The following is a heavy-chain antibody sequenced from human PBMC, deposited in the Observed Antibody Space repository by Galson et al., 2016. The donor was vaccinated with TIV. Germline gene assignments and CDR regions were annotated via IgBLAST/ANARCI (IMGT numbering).Heavy chain of an antibody. CDR2: ISNGRT. D-gene: IGHD3-16*02. CDR1: GFTFNDAW. Sequence: SLRLSCAASGFTFNDAWMTWIRQAPGMALEWVATISNGRTYYVDSVKGRFTISRDNPRNTVFLQMNSLRAGDTATKYGVRDLEERYRDSRGGFYGLDVWGHGTTVIVSS. CDR3: VRDLEERYRDSRGGFYGLDV. J-gene: IGHJ6*02. V-gene: IGHV3-69-1*01.